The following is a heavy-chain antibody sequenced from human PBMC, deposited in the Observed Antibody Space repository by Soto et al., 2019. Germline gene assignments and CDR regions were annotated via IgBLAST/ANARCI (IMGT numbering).Heavy chain of an antibody. CDR2: IYPGDSDT. J-gene: IGHJ6*02. V-gene: IGHV5-51*01. CDR3: ARRGLGYSGYAPYYYYGMDV. D-gene: IGHD5-12*01. Sequence: GESLKISCKGSGYSFTSYWIGWVRQMPGKGLEWMGIIYPGDSDTRYSPSFQGQVTISADKSISTAYLQWSSLKASDTAMYYCARRGLGYSGYAPYYYYGMDVWGQGTTVTVSS. CDR1: GYSFTSYW.